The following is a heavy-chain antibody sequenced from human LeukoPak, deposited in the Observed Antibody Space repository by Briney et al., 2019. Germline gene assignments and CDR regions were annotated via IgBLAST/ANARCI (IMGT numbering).Heavy chain of an antibody. J-gene: IGHJ4*02. CDR2: IYTSGST. D-gene: IGHD4-17*01. Sequence: SETLSLTCTVSGGSISSYYWSWIRQPAGKGLEWIGRIYTSGSTNYNPSLKSRVTMSVDTSKNQFSLKLSSVTAADTAVYYCARRDSGPQTGYGDLDYWGQGTLVTVSS. V-gene: IGHV4-4*07. CDR3: ARRDSGPQTGYGDLDY. CDR1: GGSISSYY.